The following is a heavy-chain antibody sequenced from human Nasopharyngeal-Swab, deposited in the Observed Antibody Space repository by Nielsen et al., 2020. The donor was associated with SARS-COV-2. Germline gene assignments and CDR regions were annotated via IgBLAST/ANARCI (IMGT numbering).Heavy chain of an antibody. D-gene: IGHD6-19*01. CDR3: AKTIAVAGVFDY. Sequence: ASVKVSCKASGYTFTGYYMHWVRQAPGQGLEWMGWINPNSGGTNYAQKFQGWVTMTRDTSISTVYMELSSLRSEDTAVYYCAKTIAVAGVFDYWGQGTLVNVSS. V-gene: IGHV1-2*04. J-gene: IGHJ4*02. CDR1: GYTFTGYY. CDR2: INPNSGGT.